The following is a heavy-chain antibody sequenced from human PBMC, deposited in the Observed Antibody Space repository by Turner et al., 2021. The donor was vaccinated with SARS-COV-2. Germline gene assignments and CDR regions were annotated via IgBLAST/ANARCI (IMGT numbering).Heavy chain of an antibody. CDR2: IWYDGSNK. D-gene: IGHD6-13*01. V-gene: IGHV3-33*01. J-gene: IGHJ4*02. Sequence: QVQLVESGGGVVQPGRSLRLPCAASGFTFSSDDMHWVRQAPGKWLGCVAVIWYDGSNKYYADSVKGRFTISRDNSKNTLYLQMNSLRAEDTAVYYCARQTDSSTWQTYYFDYWGQGTLVTVSS. CDR1: GFTFSSDD. CDR3: ARQTDSSTWQTYYFDY.